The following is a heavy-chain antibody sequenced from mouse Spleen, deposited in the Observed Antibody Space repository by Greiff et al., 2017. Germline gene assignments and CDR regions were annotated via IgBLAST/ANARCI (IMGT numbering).Heavy chain of an antibody. V-gene: IGHV1-81*01. CDR3: ARVGTSWFAY. D-gene: IGHD4-1*01. J-gene: IGHJ3*01. CDR2: IYPRSGNT. CDR1: GYTFTSYG. Sequence: VQLVESGAELARPGASVKLSCKASGYTFTSYGISWVKQRTGQGLEWIGEIYPRSGNTYYNEKFKGKATLTADKSSSTAYMELRSLTSEDSAVYFCARVGTSWFAYWGQGTLVTVSA.